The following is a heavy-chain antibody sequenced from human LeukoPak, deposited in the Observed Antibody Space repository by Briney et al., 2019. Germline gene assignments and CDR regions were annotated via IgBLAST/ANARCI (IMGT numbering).Heavy chain of an antibody. D-gene: IGHD5-18*01. Sequence: PSETLSLTCTVSGYSISSGYYWGWIRQPPGKGLEWIGSICHSGSTYYNPSLKSRVTISVDTSKNQFSLKLSSVTAADTAVYYCARERVDTAMVKNDYFDYWGQGTLVTVSS. V-gene: IGHV4-38-2*02. CDR2: ICHSGST. CDR1: GYSISSGYY. CDR3: ARERVDTAMVKNDYFDY. J-gene: IGHJ4*02.